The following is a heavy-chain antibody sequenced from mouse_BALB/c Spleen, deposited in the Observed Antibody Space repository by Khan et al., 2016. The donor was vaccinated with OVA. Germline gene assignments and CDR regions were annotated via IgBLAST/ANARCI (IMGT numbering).Heavy chain of an antibody. CDR1: GYIFTSYW. Sequence: VQLQESGAELVRPGTSVKLSCKTSGYIFTSYWIHWVKQRSGQGLEWIARIYPGTDNTYYSEKFKDKATLTADKSSSTAYLQLSSLKSEDSAVFFYGGEEDLYSFDYWGQGTTLTVSS. CDR3: GGEEDLYSFDY. V-gene: IGHV1-76*01. J-gene: IGHJ2*01. CDR2: IYPGTDNT.